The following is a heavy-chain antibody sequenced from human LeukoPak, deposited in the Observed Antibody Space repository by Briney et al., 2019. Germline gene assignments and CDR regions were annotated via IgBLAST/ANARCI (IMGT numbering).Heavy chain of an antibody. CDR3: AKRGVVIRVILVGFHKEAYYFDS. J-gene: IGHJ4*02. Sequence: GGSLSLSCAVSGITLSNYGMSWVRQAPGKGLEWVAGISGSGGGTTYADSVKGRFTISRDNSKNTLYLQMNSLRAEDTAVYFCAKRGVVIRVILVGFHKEAYYFDSWGQGALVTVSS. V-gene: IGHV3-23*01. CDR2: ISGSGGGT. D-gene: IGHD3-10*01. CDR1: GITLSNYG.